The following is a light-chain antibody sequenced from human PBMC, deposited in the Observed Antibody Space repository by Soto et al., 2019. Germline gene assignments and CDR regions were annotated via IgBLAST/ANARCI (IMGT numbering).Light chain of an antibody. V-gene: IGLV2-14*04. CDR2: DVS. Sequence: TETSSDVGGYNYVSWYQQHPGKAPKLMIYDVSNRPSGVSNRFSGSKSGNTASLTISGLQAEDEADYYCSSYTSSSTQVFGTGTKVTVL. J-gene: IGLJ1*01. CDR1: SSDVGGYNY. CDR3: SSYTSSSTQV.